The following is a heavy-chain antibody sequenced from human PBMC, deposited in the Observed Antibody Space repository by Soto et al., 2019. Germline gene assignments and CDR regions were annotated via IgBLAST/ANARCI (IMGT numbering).Heavy chain of an antibody. CDR3: GRTPRSWELHYYFDY. D-gene: IGHD1-26*01. CDR2: ISASGGDT. Sequence: PGGSLRLSCAASGFTFSSYAMSWVRQAPGKGLEWVSGISASGGDTYYTDSVKGRFTISRDNSKNTVYLQMNSLRAEDTAVYYCGRTPRSWELHYYFDYWGQGALVTVSS. V-gene: IGHV3-23*01. J-gene: IGHJ4*02. CDR1: GFTFSSYA.